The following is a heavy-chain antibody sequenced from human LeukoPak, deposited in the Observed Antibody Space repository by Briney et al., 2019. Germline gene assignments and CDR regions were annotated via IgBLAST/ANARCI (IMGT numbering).Heavy chain of an antibody. Sequence: PSETLSLTCAVSGGSISSNSYYWGWIRQPPGKGLEWIGSIYYSGSTYYNPSLKSRVTISVDTSKNQFSLKLSSVTAADTAVYYCARGTRFWGSSSSFWFDPWGQGTLVTVSS. D-gene: IGHD6-6*01. CDR3: ARGTRFWGSSSSFWFDP. V-gene: IGHV4-39*01. CDR1: GGSISSNSYY. CDR2: IYYSGST. J-gene: IGHJ5*02.